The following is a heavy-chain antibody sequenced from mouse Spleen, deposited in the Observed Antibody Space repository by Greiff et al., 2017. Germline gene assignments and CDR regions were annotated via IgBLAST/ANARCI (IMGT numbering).Heavy chain of an antibody. V-gene: IGHV1-85*01. CDR3: AKSPNYYGSSAWYFDV. Sequence: VQLQQSGPELVKPGASVKLSCKASGYTFTSYDINWVKQRPGQGLEWIGWIYPSNGSTNYNEKFKGKATLTVDTSSSTAYMELHSLTSEDSAVFFWAKSPNYYGSSAWYFDVWGAGTPVTVSA. CDR1: GYTFTSYD. D-gene: IGHD1-1*01. J-gene: IGHJ1*01. CDR2: IYPSNGST.